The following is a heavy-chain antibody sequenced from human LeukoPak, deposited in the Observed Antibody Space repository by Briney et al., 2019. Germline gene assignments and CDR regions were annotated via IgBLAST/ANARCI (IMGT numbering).Heavy chain of an antibody. D-gene: IGHD6-19*01. CDR2: IYNSGST. V-gene: IGHV4-39*01. CDR1: GGSISSSSYY. Sequence: SETLSLTCTVSGGSISSSSYYWGWIRQPPGKGLEWIGSIYNSGSTYYNPSLKSRVTISVDTSKNQFSLKLSSVTAADTAVYYCARLRYSSGWPNWFDPWGQGTLVTVSS. CDR3: ARLRYSSGWPNWFDP. J-gene: IGHJ5*02.